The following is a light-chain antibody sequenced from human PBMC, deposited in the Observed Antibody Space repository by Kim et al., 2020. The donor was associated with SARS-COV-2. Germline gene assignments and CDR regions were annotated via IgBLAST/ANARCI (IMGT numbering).Light chain of an antibody. Sequence: DIQMTQSPPSLSASVGDRVTITCQASQDISNYLNWYQQKPGKAPKLLIYDASNLETGVPSRFSGSGSGTDFTFTISSLQPEDIATYYCQQCDNLPPITFGRGTRLEIK. CDR2: DAS. J-gene: IGKJ5*01. V-gene: IGKV1-33*01. CDR3: QQCDNLPPIT. CDR1: QDISNY.